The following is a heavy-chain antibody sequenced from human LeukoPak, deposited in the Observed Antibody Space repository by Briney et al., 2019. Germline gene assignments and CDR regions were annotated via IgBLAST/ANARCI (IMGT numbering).Heavy chain of an antibody. D-gene: IGHD2-2*01. CDR2: IYPXXXDS. Sequence: GESLKISCKGSGYSFTDYWIGWVRQMPGKGLEWMGTIYPXXXDSRYSPSFQGQVTISADKSISTAYLQWSSLKASDTAMYYCAXXXXXGXXSSTXXXXVDPWGQGTLVTVSS. CDR1: GYSFTDYW. J-gene: IGHJ5*02. CDR3: AXXXXXGXXSSTXXXXVDP. V-gene: IGHV5-51*01.